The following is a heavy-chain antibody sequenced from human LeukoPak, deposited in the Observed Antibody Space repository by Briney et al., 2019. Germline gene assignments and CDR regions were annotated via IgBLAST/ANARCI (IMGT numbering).Heavy chain of an antibody. Sequence: GGSLRLSCAASGFTFSSYSMNWVRQAPGKGLEWVSSISSSSSYVYYADSVKGRFTISRDNAKNSLYLQMNSLRAEDTAVYYCARETAAAAVSDYWGQGTLVTVCS. V-gene: IGHV3-21*01. CDR1: GFTFSSYS. CDR2: ISSSSSYV. J-gene: IGHJ4*02. CDR3: ARETAAAAVSDY. D-gene: IGHD6-13*01.